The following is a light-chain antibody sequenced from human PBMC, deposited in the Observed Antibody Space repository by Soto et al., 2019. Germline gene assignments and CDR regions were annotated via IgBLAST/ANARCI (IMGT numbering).Light chain of an antibody. V-gene: IGKV1-5*03. J-gene: IGKJ4*01. CDR3: QQYNSYPLT. Sequence: DIKMTQSPSTLSASVGDRVTITCRASQSISSWLARYQQKPGKAPNLLIYKASSLESGVPSRFSGSGSGTEFTLTISSLQPDDFATYYCQQYNSYPLTFGGGTKVEIK. CDR1: QSISSW. CDR2: KAS.